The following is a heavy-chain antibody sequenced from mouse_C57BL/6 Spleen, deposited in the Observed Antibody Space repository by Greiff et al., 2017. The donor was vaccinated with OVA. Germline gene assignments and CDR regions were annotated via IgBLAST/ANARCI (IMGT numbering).Heavy chain of an antibody. CDR2: IDPSDSYT. CDR1: GYTFTSYW. CDR3: ARSGTVVGYFDY. Sequence: QVQLQQPGAELVRPGTSVKLSCKASGYTFTSYWMHWVKQRPGQGLEWIGVIDPSDSYTNYNQKFKGKATLTVDTSSSTAYMQLSSLTSEDSAVDYCARSGTVVGYFDYWGQGTTLTVSS. D-gene: IGHD1-1*01. J-gene: IGHJ2*01. V-gene: IGHV1-59*01.